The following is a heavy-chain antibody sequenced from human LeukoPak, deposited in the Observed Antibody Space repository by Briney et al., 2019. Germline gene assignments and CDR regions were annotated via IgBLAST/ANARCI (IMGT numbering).Heavy chain of an antibody. CDR1: GGTFSSSA. J-gene: IGHJ4*02. CDR2: SIPILGIA. D-gene: IGHD3-22*01. V-gene: IGHV1-69*04. Sequence: ASVKVSCKASGGTFSSSAISWVRQAPGQGLEWMGRSIPILGIANYAQKFQGRVTITADKSTSTAYMELSSLRSEDTAVYYCARGLRLARRDSSGAYCGQGTLVTVSS. CDR3: ARGLRLARRDSSGAY.